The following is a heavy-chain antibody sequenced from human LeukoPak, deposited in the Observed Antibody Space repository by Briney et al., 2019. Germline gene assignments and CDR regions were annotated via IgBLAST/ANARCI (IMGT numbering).Heavy chain of an antibody. CDR2: IDSDGST. Sequence: GGSLRLSCAASGFTFSSYWMHWVRQAPGKGLAWVSRIDSDGSTIYADSVKGRFTISRDNAKNTLFLQMNSLRAEDTAVYYCARDGSLPDYWGQGTLVTVSS. CDR3: ARDGSLPDY. D-gene: IGHD2-15*01. J-gene: IGHJ4*02. V-gene: IGHV3-74*01. CDR1: GFTFSSYW.